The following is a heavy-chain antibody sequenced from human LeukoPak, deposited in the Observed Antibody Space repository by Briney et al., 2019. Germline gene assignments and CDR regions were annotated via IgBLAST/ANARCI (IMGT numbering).Heavy chain of an antibody. CDR3: ARALSWTTESYYYIDV. D-gene: IGHD3/OR15-3a*01. J-gene: IGHJ6*03. Sequence: GASVKVSCKPSGYTFTSYDINWVRQATGQGLEWMGWMNPNSGNTGYAQKFQGRVSMTKNTSITTAYMELSSLRSEDTAVYYCARALSWTTESYYYIDVWGKGTTVTVSS. V-gene: IGHV1-8*01. CDR1: GYTFTSYD. CDR2: MNPNSGNT.